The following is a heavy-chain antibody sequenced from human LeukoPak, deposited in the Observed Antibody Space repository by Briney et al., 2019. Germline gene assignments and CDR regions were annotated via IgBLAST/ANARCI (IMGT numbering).Heavy chain of an antibody. D-gene: IGHD6-19*01. Sequence: SETLSLTCAVSGGSISSSNWWSWVRQPPGKGLEWIGEIYHSGSTNYNPSLKSRVTISVDKSKNQSSLKLSSVTAADTAVYYCASSSGWFTRRYYFDYWGQGTLVTVSS. J-gene: IGHJ4*02. CDR1: GGSISSSNW. CDR2: IYHSGST. V-gene: IGHV4-4*02. CDR3: ASSSGWFTRRYYFDY.